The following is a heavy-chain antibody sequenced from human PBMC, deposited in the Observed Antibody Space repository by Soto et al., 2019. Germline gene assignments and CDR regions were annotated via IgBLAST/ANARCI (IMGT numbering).Heavy chain of an antibody. CDR3: LRYGGKNFDY. Sequence: XDSLTLSGKGFGYRFTRFWLGLVRQMPAKGLEWMGIIPHADCATQYNQPLQGQVTNSAHKSTRIASVEWSSLKAAATAMYCCLRYGGKNFDYWGQGTLVTVSS. J-gene: IGHJ4*02. CDR2: IPHADCAT. V-gene: IGHV5-51*01. D-gene: IGHD2-15*01. CDR1: GYRFTRFW.